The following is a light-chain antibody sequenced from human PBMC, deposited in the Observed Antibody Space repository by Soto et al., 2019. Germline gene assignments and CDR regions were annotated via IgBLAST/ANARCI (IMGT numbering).Light chain of an antibody. CDR3: SSYSSSSTLWV. CDR1: SSYVGGYNY. V-gene: IGLV2-14*01. CDR2: EVN. J-gene: IGLJ3*02. Sequence: QSALTQPASVSGSPGQSITISCTGTSSYVGGYNYVSWYQQHPGKAPKLMIYEVNNRPSGVSNRFSGSKSGNTASLTISGLQAEDEADYYCSSYSSSSTLWVFGGGTKLTVL.